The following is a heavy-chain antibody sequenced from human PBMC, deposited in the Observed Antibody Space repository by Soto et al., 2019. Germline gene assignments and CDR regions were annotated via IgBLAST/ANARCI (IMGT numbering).Heavy chain of an antibody. J-gene: IGHJ4*02. CDR1: GFTFSSYA. V-gene: IGHV3-23*01. D-gene: IGHD3-16*02. CDR3: AKATGDYDYIWGSYRTIDY. CDR2: ISGSGGST. Sequence: EVQLLESGGGLVQPGGSLRLSCAASGFTFSSYAMSWVRQAPGKGLEWVSAISGSGGSTYYADSVKGRFTISRDNSKNTLYRKMNSLRAEETAVYYCAKATGDYDYIWGSYRTIDYWGQGTLVTVSS.